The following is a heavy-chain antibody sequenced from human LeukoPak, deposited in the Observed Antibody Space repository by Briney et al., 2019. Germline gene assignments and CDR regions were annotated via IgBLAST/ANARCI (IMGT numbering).Heavy chain of an antibody. CDR3: ARAIVGRLGYYDFWSGYSW. D-gene: IGHD3-3*01. CDR2: ISYDRSNK. J-gene: IGHJ4*02. V-gene: IGHV3-30-3*01. CDR1: GFTFSSYA. Sequence: GGSLRLSCAASGFTFSSYAMHWVRQAPGKGLEWVAVISYDRSNKYYADSVKGRFTISRDNSKNTLYLQMNSLRAEDTAVYYCARAIVGRLGYYDFWSGYSWWGQGTLVTVSS.